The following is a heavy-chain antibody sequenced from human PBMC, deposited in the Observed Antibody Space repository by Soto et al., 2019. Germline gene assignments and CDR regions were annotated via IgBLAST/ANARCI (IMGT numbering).Heavy chain of an antibody. Sequence: PGGSLRLSCAASGFTFSSYAMHWVRQAPGKGPDWVAVISYDGTNKYYADSVRGRFIVSRDSSKNTLYLQMNSLRAEDTAVYYRARAGTMVRGVILRAWFDPWGQGTLVTVSS. D-gene: IGHD3-10*01. J-gene: IGHJ5*02. V-gene: IGHV3-30-3*01. CDR2: ISYDGTNK. CDR3: ARAGTMVRGVILRAWFDP. CDR1: GFTFSSYA.